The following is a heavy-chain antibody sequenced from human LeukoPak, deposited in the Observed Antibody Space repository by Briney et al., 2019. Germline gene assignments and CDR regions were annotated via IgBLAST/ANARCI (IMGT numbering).Heavy chain of an antibody. CDR1: GFIFSNFG. V-gene: IGHV3-21*01. J-gene: IGHJ3*02. CDR3: ARPQPVWIAAAGMDPDAFDI. Sequence: GGSLRLSCAASGFIFSNFGMSWVRQAPGKGLEWVLSISSSSTYIYYADSVKGRFTISRDIAKNSLYLQMNSLRAEDTAVYYCARPQPVWIAAAGMDPDAFDIWGQGKMVTVSS. CDR2: ISSSSTYI. D-gene: IGHD6-13*01.